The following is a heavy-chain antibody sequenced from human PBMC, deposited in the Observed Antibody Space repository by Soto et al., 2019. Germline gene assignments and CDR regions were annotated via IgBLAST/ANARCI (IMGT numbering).Heavy chain of an antibody. CDR2: IYYSGST. V-gene: IGHV4-59*01. Sequence: SETLSLTCTVSGGSISSYYWSWIRQPPGKGLEWIGYIYYSGSTNYNPSLKSRVTISVDTSKNQFSLKLSSVTAADTAVYYCARGQWLFDFDIWGQGTMVTVSS. J-gene: IGHJ3*02. CDR3: ARGQWLFDFDI. CDR1: GGSISSYY. D-gene: IGHD6-19*01.